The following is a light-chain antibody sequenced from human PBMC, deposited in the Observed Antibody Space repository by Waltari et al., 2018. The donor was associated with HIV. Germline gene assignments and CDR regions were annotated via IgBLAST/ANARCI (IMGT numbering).Light chain of an antibody. CDR2: NVN. Sequence: QSALTQPASVSGSRGQSITISCTGTSGDVGGSTFVSWFQKHPGKAPKLIIYNVNSRPSGVSIRFSGSRSANTASLTISGLQAEDEADYFCSSYTSSGPRYVLFGGGTRLTVL. CDR1: SGDVGGSTF. CDR3: SSYTSSGPRYVL. J-gene: IGLJ2*01. V-gene: IGLV2-14*03.